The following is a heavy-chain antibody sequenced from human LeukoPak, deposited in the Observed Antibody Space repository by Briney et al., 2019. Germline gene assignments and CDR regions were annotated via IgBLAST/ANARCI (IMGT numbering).Heavy chain of an antibody. Sequence: SETLSLTCAVYGGSFSGYYWSWIRQPPGKGLEWIGYIYYSGSTYYNPSLKSRVTISVDTSKNQFSLKLSSVTAADTAVYYCARTDYYDSSGYTTDYWGQGTLVTVSS. J-gene: IGHJ4*02. CDR1: GGSFSGYY. D-gene: IGHD3-22*01. CDR3: ARTDYYDSSGYTTDY. V-gene: IGHV4-30-4*01. CDR2: IYYSGST.